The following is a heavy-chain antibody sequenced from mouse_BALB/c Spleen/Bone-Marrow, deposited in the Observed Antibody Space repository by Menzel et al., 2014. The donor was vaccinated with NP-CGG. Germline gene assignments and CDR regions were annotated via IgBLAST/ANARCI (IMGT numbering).Heavy chain of an antibody. J-gene: IGHJ1*01. V-gene: IGHV2-9*02. CDR2: IWAGGST. CDR1: GFSLTSYG. D-gene: IGHD2-3*01. Sequence: QVQLQQPGPGLVAPSQSLSITCTVSGFSLTSYGVHWVRQPPGKGLEWLGVIWAGGSTNYNSALMSRLSISKDNSKSQVFLKMNSLQTDDKAMYYCVRGGGDGYYNWYFDVWGAGTTVTVSS. CDR3: VRGGGDGYYNWYFDV.